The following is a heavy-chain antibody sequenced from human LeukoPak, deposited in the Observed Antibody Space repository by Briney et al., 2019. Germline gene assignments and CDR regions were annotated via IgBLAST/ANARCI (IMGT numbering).Heavy chain of an antibody. CDR2: TYYSGST. CDR1: GGSISSYY. Sequence: SETLSLTCTVSGGSISSYYWSWIRQPPGKGLEWVGYTYYSGSTNYNPSLKSRVTISVDTSNNQFSLKLSSVTAADTAVYYCARVTTVTTFYYYYMDVWGKGTTVTVSS. V-gene: IGHV4-59*01. CDR3: ARVTTVTTFYYYYMDV. J-gene: IGHJ6*03. D-gene: IGHD4-17*01.